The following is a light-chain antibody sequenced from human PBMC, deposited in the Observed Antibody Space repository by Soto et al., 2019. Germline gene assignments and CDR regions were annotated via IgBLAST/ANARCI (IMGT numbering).Light chain of an antibody. Sequence: QSALTQPASVSGSPGQSITISCAGTSSDVGSYDLVSWYQQHPGKAPKLMIYAVSKRPSGVSNRFSGSKSGNTAFLTISGLQAEDEADYYCCSYAGSGLGVFGGGTELTVL. CDR3: CSYAGSGLGV. J-gene: IGLJ2*01. CDR2: AVS. CDR1: SSDVGSYDL. V-gene: IGLV2-23*02.